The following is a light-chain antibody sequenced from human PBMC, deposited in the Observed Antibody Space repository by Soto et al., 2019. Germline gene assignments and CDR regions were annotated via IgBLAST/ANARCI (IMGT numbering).Light chain of an antibody. J-gene: IGLJ3*02. V-gene: IGLV2-14*01. CDR1: SSDVGGYNY. CDR3: SSYTSSSTPGV. CDR2: EVS. Sequence: QSALTQPASVSGSPGQSITISCTGTSSDVGGYNYVSWYQQHPGKAPKFMIYEVSNWPSGVSNRFSGSKSGNTASLTISGLQAEDEADYYCSSYTSSSTPGVFGGGTKLTVL.